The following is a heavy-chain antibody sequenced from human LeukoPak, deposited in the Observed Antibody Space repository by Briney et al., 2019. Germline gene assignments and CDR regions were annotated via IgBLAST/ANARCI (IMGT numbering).Heavy chain of an antibody. J-gene: IGHJ6*02. CDR2: IIPILGIA. Sequence: ASVKVSCKASGGTFSSYAISWVRQAPGQGLEWMGRIIPILGIANYAQKFQGRVTITADKSTSTAYMELSSLRSEDTAVYYCASGYEPPYYYYGMDVWGQGNTVTVSS. V-gene: IGHV1-69*04. CDR3: ASGYEPPYYYYGMDV. D-gene: IGHD5-12*01. CDR1: GGTFSSYA.